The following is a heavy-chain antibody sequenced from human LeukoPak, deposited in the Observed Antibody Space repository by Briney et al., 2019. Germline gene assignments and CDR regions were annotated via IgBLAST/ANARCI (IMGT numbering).Heavy chain of an antibody. CDR3: AGIYCSGGSCYSIPYNWFDP. V-gene: IGHV4-59*01. J-gene: IGHJ5*02. CDR1: GGSISSYY. CDR2: IYYSGST. D-gene: IGHD2-15*01. Sequence: SETLSLTCTVSGGSISSYYWSWIRQPPGKGLEWIGYIYYSGSTNYNPSLKSRVTISVDTSKSQFSLKLSSVTAADTAVYYCAGIYCSGGSCYSIPYNWFDPWGQGTLVTVSS.